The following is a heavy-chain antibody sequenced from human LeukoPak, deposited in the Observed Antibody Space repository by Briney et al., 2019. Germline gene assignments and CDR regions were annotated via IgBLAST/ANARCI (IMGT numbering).Heavy chain of an antibody. CDR3: AKGPHSDFGSGYSNYFDF. CDR2: ISGSGGST. Sequence: GGSLRLSCVASGFIFNNYVMNWVRQAPGKGLDWVSGISGSGGSTHYAGSVKGRLTISRDNSKNTLYLQMNNLRAEDTAVYYCAKGPHSDFGSGYSNYFDFWGQGTLVTVSS. CDR1: GFIFNNYV. J-gene: IGHJ4*02. D-gene: IGHD3-3*01. V-gene: IGHV3-23*01.